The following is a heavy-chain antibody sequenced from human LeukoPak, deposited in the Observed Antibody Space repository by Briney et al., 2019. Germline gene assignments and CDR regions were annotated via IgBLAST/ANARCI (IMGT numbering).Heavy chain of an antibody. D-gene: IGHD2-15*01. J-gene: IGHJ4*02. CDR2: INPSGGST. CDR1: GYIFASYY. V-gene: IGHV1-46*01. CDR3: ARVGYCSGGSCYYLLY. Sequence: GASVKVSCKASGYIFASYYIHWVRQPPAQGLEWMGIINPSGGSTSYSQKFQGRGTMTRDTYTSTVYMELSSLRSEDTAAYYCARVGYCSGGSCYYLLYWGQGTLVTVSS.